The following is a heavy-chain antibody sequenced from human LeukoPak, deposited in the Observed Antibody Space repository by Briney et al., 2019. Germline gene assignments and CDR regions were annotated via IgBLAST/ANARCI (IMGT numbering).Heavy chain of an antibody. Sequence: SETLSLTCTVSGASISSGGYYWSWIRQHPGKGLEWIGYNYYSGSTYYNPSLRSRVTISLDTSKNQFSLKLSSVTAADTAVYYCARGEYGDYVLNWFDPWGQGTLVTVSS. V-gene: IGHV4-31*03. CDR1: GASISSGGYY. CDR3: ARGEYGDYVLNWFDP. J-gene: IGHJ5*02. D-gene: IGHD4-17*01. CDR2: NYYSGST.